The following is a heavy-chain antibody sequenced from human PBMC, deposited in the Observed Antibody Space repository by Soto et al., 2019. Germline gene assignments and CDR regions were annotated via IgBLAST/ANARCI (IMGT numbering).Heavy chain of an antibody. CDR3: ARHSNNYRKSLDY. CDR2: IYYSGSN. D-gene: IGHD3-10*01. J-gene: IGHJ4*02. CDR1: GGSISSYY. Sequence: SETLSLTCTVSGGSISSYYWSWIRQPPGKGLEWIACIYYSGSNNYNPSLKSRVTISVDTSKNQFSLKLSSVTAANSAVYYCARHSNNYRKSLDYGGQGPLVTVS. V-gene: IGHV4-59*08.